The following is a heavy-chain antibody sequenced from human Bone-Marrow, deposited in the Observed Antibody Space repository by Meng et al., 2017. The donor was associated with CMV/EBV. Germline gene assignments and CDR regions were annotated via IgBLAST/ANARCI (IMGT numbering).Heavy chain of an antibody. CDR2: INPNSGGT. CDR3: ARDGLIWFGELLGTNFDYYYGMDV. D-gene: IGHD3-10*01. CDR1: GYTFTGYY. Sequence: ASVKVSCKASGYTFTGYYMHWVRQAPGQGLEWMGWINPNSGGTNYAQKFQGRVTMTRDTSISTAYMELSRLRSDDTVLYYCARDGLIWFGELLGTNFDYYYGMDVWGQGTTVTVSS. V-gene: IGHV1-2*02. J-gene: IGHJ6*02.